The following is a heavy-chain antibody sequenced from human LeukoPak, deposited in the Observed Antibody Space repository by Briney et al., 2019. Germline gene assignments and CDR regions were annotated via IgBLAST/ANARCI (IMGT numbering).Heavy chain of an antibody. CDR1: GGSISSYY. Sequence: SETLSLTCTVSGGSISSYYWSWIRQPPGKGLEWIGYIYYSGSTNYNPSLKSRVTISVDTSKNQFSLKLSSVTAADTAVYYCARISSSSGAAETLDYWGQGTLVTVSS. J-gene: IGHJ4*02. CDR3: ARISSSSGAAETLDY. V-gene: IGHV4-59*12. CDR2: IYYSGST. D-gene: IGHD6-6*01.